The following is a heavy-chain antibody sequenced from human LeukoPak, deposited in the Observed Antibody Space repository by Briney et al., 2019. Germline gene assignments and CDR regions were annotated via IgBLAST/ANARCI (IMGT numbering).Heavy chain of an antibody. V-gene: IGHV4-4*07. CDR2: IYTSGST. CDR3: ARTIQLWKATVWFDP. D-gene: IGHD5-18*01. CDR1: GGSISSYY. J-gene: IGHJ5*02. Sequence: SETLSLTCTVSGGSISSYYWSWLRQPAGKGLEWIGRIYTSGSTNYNPSLKSRVAMSVDTSKSQFSLKLSSVTAADTAVYYCARTIQLWKATVWFDPWGQGTLVTVSS.